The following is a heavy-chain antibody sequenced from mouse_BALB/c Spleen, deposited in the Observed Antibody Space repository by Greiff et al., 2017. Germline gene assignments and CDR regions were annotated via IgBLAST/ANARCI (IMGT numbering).Heavy chain of an antibody. D-gene: IGHD3-2*01. CDR3: ASTDSSGYSFAY. Sequence: LKQSGPELVKPGALVKISCKASGYSFTSYDINWVKQRPGQGLEWIGWIYPGDGSTKYNEKFKGKATLTADKSSSTAYMQLSSLTSENSAVYYSASTDSSGYSFAYWGQGTLVTVSA. J-gene: IGHJ3*01. CDR1: GYSFTSYD. V-gene: IGHV1S33*01. CDR2: IYPGDGST.